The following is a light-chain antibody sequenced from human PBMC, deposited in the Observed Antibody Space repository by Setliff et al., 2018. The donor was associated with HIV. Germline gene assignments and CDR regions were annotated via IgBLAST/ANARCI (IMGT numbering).Light chain of an antibody. J-gene: IGLJ1*01. CDR3: SHAGGNTYI. V-gene: IGLV2-14*01. CDR2: QLI. Sequence: QSALTQPASVSGSPGQSITISCTGTSSDIGGYNYVSWYQQLPDKAPKLIIFQLINRPSGVSNRFSGSKSGNTASLTISGLQAEDEAYYYCSHAGGNTYIFGSGTKGTVL. CDR1: SSDIGGYNY.